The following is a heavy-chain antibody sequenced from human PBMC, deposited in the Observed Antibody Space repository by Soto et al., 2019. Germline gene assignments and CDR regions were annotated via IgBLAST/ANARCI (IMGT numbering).Heavy chain of an antibody. J-gene: IGHJ6*02. D-gene: IGHD1-26*01. CDR3: ARDVVATRGVYYYGMDV. V-gene: IGHV1-3*01. CDR1: GYTFTSYA. Sequence: ASVKVSCKATGYTFTSYAMHWVRQAPGQRLEWMGWINAGYGNTKYSQKFQGRVTITRDTSASTAYMELSSLRSEDTAVYYCARDVVATRGVYYYGMDVWGQGTTVTVS. CDR2: INAGYGNT.